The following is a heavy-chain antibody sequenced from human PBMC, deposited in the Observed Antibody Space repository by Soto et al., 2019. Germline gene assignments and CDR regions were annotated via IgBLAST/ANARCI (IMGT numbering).Heavy chain of an antibody. D-gene: IGHD3-9*01. CDR3: AAETDILTGYPEYYFDY. V-gene: IGHV3-33*01. CDR1: GFTFSSYG. CDR2: IWYDGSNK. J-gene: IGHJ4*02. Sequence: GGSLRLSCSASGFTFSSYGMHWVRQAPGKWLEWVAVIWYDGSNKYYSDSVKGRFTISRDNSKNTLYLQMNSLRAEDTAVYYCAAETDILTGYPEYYFDYWGQGTLVTVSS.